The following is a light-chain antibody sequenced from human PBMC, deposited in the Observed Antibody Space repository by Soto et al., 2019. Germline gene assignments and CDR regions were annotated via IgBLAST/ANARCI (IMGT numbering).Light chain of an antibody. Sequence: DIQMTQSPSTLSASVGDRATVTCRASQSLSSWLAWYQQKPGRAPKLLIYDASSLESWVASRFIGSGAGTEFTLTISSLQPGECATYYCQQYRSYSPFTFGPGTKVDIK. CDR1: QSLSSW. CDR2: DAS. J-gene: IGKJ3*01. CDR3: QQYRSYSPFT. V-gene: IGKV1-5*01.